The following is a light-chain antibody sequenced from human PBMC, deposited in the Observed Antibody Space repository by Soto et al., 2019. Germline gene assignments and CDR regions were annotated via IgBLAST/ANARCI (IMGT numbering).Light chain of an antibody. CDR3: QQRSNWPPIT. Sequence: VLSQSLVALSLSPGERATLSCRASQSFSSTYLAWYQQKPGQAPRLLIYGASNRATGIPARFSGSGSGTDFTLTISSLEPEDFAVYYCQQRSNWPPITFGQGTLLEIK. V-gene: IGKV3-11*01. CDR2: GAS. J-gene: IGKJ5*01. CDR1: QSFSSTY.